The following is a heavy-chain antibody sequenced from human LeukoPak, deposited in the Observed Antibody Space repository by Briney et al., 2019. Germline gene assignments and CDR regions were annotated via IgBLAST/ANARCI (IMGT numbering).Heavy chain of an antibody. V-gene: IGHV3-15*01. CDR1: GFTFSNAW. Sequence: GGSLRLSCAASGFTFSNAWMSWVRQAPGKGLEWVGRIKSKTDGGTTDYAAPVKGRFTILRDDSKNTLYLQMNSLKTEDTAVYYCTTEPLTPHYYGSGSKTSADYWGQGTLVTVSS. CDR2: IKSKTDGGTT. J-gene: IGHJ4*02. CDR3: TTEPLTPHYYGSGSKTSADY. D-gene: IGHD3-10*01.